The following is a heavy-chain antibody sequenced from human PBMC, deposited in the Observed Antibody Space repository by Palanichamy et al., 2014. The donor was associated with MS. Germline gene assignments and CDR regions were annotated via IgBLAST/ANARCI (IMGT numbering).Heavy chain of an antibody. CDR1: GFTFSSYG. J-gene: IGHJ4*02. CDR3: ARLGTGWTIDY. D-gene: IGHD3/OR15-3a*01. Sequence: VQLVESGGGVVQPGRSLRLSCAASGFTFSSYGMHWVRQAPGKGLEWVAVIWYDGSNKYYADSVKGRFTISRDNSKSTLNLQMNSLRAEDTAVYYCARLGTGWTIDYWGQGTLVTVSS. CDR2: IWYDGSNK. V-gene: IGHV3-33*01.